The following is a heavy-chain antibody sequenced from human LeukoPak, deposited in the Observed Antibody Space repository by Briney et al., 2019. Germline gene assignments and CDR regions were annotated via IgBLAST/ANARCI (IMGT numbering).Heavy chain of an antibody. V-gene: IGHV1-8*01. D-gene: IGHD6-19*01. CDR3: ARGQFIAVAASDY. CDR2: MNPNSGNT. CDR1: GYTFTSYD. J-gene: IGHJ4*02. Sequence: GASVKVSCKASGYTFTSYDIKWVRQATGQGLEWMGWMNPNSGNTGYAQKFQGRVTMTRNTSISTAYIELSSLRSEDTAVYYCARGQFIAVAASDYWGQGTLVTVSS.